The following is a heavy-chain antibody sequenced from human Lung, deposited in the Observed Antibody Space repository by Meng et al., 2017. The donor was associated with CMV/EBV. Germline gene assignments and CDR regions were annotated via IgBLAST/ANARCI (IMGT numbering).Heavy chain of an antibody. CDR3: AKWIGGSNYYGMDV. Sequence: GGSXRLXCAASGFTFSSYGMHWVRQAPGKGLEWVAVIWYDGSNKYYADSVKGRFTISRDNSKNTLYLQMNSLRAEDTAVYYCAKWIGGSNYYGMDVWCQGTTVTVPS. CDR2: IWYDGSNK. CDR1: GFTFSSYG. D-gene: IGHD2-15*01. J-gene: IGHJ6*02. V-gene: IGHV3-33*06.